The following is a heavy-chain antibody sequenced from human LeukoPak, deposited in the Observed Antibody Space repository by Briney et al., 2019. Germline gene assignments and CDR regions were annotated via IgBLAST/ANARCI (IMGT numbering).Heavy chain of an antibody. D-gene: IGHD2-15*01. J-gene: IGHJ4*02. CDR2: ISGSGGST. Sequence: GGSLRLSCAASGFTFSSYAMSWVHQAPGKGLEWVSAISGSGGSTYYADSVKGRFTISRDNSKNTLYLQMNSLRAEDTAVYYCAKDQDVANTYDYWGQGTLVTVSS. CDR1: GFTFSSYA. V-gene: IGHV3-23*01. CDR3: AKDQDVANTYDY.